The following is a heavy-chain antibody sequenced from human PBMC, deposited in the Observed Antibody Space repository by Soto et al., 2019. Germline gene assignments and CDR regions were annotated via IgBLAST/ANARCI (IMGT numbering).Heavy chain of an antibody. CDR2: IYFSGST. CDR3: ARVGGVAARTFAY. V-gene: IGHV4-59*01. J-gene: IGHJ4*02. CDR1: GGSISSDY. D-gene: IGHD6-6*01. Sequence: SETLSLTCTASGGSISSDYWSWVRQPPGKGLEWIGYIYFSGSTNYNPSLESRVTISLDASKTQFSLKLRSLTTADTAVYYCARVGGVAARTFAYWGQGTLVTVSS.